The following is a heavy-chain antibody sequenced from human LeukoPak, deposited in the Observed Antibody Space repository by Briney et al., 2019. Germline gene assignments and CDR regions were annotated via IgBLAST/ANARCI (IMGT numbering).Heavy chain of an antibody. V-gene: IGHV4-38-2*02. CDR1: GYSITSGYY. Sequence: NPSETLSLTCTVSGYSITSGYYWGWIRQPPGKGLEWIGSIYHSGSTYFNPSLSSRVTMSVDTSKNQFSLKLSSVTAADTAVYYCARPDDYWGQGTLVTVSS. CDR2: IYHSGST. CDR3: ARPDDY. J-gene: IGHJ4*02.